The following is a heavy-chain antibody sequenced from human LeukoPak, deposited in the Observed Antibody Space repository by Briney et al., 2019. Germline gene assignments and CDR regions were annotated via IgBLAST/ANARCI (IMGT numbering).Heavy chain of an antibody. CDR1: GFTFSSYA. Sequence: HAGGSLRLSCVASGFTFSSYAMTWVRQAPGKGLEWVSVISNSGGSTSYAESVKGRFTSSRDNSKNTLYLHMNSLRAEDTAVYYCARVRGDSYSSSWYFDLWGRGTLVTVSS. J-gene: IGHJ2*01. CDR3: ARVRGDSYSSSWYFDL. CDR2: ISNSGGST. D-gene: IGHD6-13*01. V-gene: IGHV3-23*01.